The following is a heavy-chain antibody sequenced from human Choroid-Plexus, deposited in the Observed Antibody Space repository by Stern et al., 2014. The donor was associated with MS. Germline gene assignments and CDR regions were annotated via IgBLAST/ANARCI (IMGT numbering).Heavy chain of an antibody. V-gene: IGHV3-30*18. CDR3: AKDRQYLTYFFDH. Sequence: VQLVESGGGVVQPGRPLRLSCVASGFTLGSCAMHWVRQAPGKGLEWVAGVSYAGSNKYYEDSVKGRFTISRDNSQNTLYMQMSSLRPEDTAVYYCAKDRQYLTYFFDHWGQGSLVTVSS. J-gene: IGHJ5*02. D-gene: IGHD2/OR15-2a*01. CDR2: VSYAGSNK. CDR1: GFTLGSCA.